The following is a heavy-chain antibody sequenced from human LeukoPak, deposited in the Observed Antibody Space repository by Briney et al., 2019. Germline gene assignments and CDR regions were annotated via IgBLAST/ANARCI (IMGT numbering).Heavy chain of an antibody. Sequence: DSVKGRFTVSRDDAKSLLYLHMNSLRADDTAVYYCARDLPQFSNFEFWGQGAPVTVSS. D-gene: IGHD3-3*01. J-gene: IGHJ4*02. V-gene: IGHV3-21*06. CDR3: ARDLPQFSNFEF.